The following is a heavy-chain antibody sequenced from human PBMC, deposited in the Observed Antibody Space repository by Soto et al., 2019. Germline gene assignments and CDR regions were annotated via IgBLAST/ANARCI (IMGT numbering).Heavy chain of an antibody. CDR3: GNDWGGTTGTTIFDY. Sequence: QVQLVESGGGVVQPGRSLRLSCAASGFTFNSYGMHWVRQAPGKGLEWVADISYDGSNKYYADSVKGRFTISRDNSKNTLYLQMNSLRAEDTAVYYCGNDWGGTTGTTIFDYWGQVTLVTVSS. CDR1: GFTFNSYG. CDR2: ISYDGSNK. D-gene: IGHD1-1*01. J-gene: IGHJ4*02. V-gene: IGHV3-30*18.